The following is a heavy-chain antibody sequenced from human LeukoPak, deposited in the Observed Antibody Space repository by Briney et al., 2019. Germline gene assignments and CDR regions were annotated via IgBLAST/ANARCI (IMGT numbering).Heavy chain of an antibody. CDR2: ISYDGTNK. V-gene: IGHV3-30*18. CDR1: GFTFSNYD. J-gene: IGHJ6*02. CDR3: AKDDRGNEAPFDV. Sequence: GRSLRLSCAASGFTFSNYDMHWVRQAPGKGLEWVAVISYDGTNKYYADSVKGRFTISRDNSKNTLHLQMNSLRAEDTAVYYCAKDDRGNEAPFDVWGQGTTVTVSS.